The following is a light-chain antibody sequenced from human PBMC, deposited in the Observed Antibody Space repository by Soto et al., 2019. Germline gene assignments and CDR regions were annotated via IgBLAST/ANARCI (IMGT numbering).Light chain of an antibody. Sequence: DIVMTQSPDSLAVSLGERATINCKSSQRVLYSSNNKNYLAWYQQKPGQPPKLLIYWASTRESGVPDRFSGSGSGTDFTLTISSLQAEDVAVYYCQQYYSYPPTFGQGTKVEIK. J-gene: IGKJ1*01. CDR3: QQYYSYPPT. CDR1: QRVLYSSNNKNY. V-gene: IGKV4-1*01. CDR2: WAS.